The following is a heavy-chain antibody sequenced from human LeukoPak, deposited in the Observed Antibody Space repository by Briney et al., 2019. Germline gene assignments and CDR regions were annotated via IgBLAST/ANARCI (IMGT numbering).Heavy chain of an antibody. CDR3: ASPHGASYYYFDY. Sequence: ASVKVSCKASGYMFTTSFMHWVRQAPGQGLEWMGVINPSGTSTDYAQKFQGRVTMTRDTSTNIVYMELSSLRSEDTAVYYCASPHGASYYYFDYWGQGTLVTVSS. CDR1: GYMFTTSF. J-gene: IGHJ4*02. D-gene: IGHD4/OR15-4a*01. CDR2: INPSGTST. V-gene: IGHV1-46*01.